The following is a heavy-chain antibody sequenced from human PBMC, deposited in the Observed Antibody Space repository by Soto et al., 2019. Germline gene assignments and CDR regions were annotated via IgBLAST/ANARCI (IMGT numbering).Heavy chain of an antibody. D-gene: IGHD2-15*01. CDR3: AKVGGVVVAARTYFDY. CDR2: ISGSGGST. J-gene: IGHJ4*02. Sequence: PGGSLRLSCAASGFTFSSYAMSWVRQAPGKGLEWVSAISGSGGSTYYADSVKGRFTISRDNSKNTLYLQMNSLRAEDTAVYYCAKVGGVVVAARTYFDYWGQGTLVTVSS. V-gene: IGHV3-23*01. CDR1: GFTFSSYA.